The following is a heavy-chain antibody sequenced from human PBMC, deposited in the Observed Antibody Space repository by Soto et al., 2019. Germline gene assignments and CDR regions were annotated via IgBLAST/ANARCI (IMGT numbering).Heavy chain of an antibody. CDR3: ASQAHYDFWSGYFDP. J-gene: IGHJ5*02. D-gene: IGHD3-3*01. CDR1: GGSISSYY. CDR2: IYYSGST. V-gene: IGHV4-59*08. Sequence: SETLSLTCTVSGGSISSYYWSWIRKPPGKGLEWIGYIYYSGSTNYNPSLKSRVTISVDTSKNQFSLKLSSVTAADTAVYYCASQAHYDFWSGYFDPWGQGTLVTVS.